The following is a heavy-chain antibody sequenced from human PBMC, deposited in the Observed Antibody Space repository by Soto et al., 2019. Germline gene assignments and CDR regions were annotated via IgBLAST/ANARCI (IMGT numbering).Heavy chain of an antibody. J-gene: IGHJ6*02. CDR2: IYYSGST. CDR3: ARHGSNVDSSGYYYYYYYGMDV. D-gene: IGHD3-22*01. Sequence: SETLSLTYTVSGGSISSSSYYWGWIRQPPGKGLEWIGSIYYSGSTYYNPSLKSRVTISVDTSKNQFSLKLSSVTAADTAVYYCARHGSNVDSSGYYYYYYYGMDVWGQGTTVTVSS. V-gene: IGHV4-39*01. CDR1: GGSISSSSYY.